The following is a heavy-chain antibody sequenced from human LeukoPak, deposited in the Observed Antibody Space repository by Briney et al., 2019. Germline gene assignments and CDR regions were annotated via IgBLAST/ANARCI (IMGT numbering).Heavy chain of an antibody. Sequence: PGGSLRLSCAASGFTVSSNYMSWVRQAPGKGLEWVSVIYSGGSTYYADSVKGRFTISRDNSKNTLYLQMNSLRAEDTAVYYCARGRKQWHKAGYSDYWGQGTLVTVSS. CDR3: ARGRKQWHKAGYSDY. CDR2: IYSGGST. D-gene: IGHD6-19*01. J-gene: IGHJ4*02. V-gene: IGHV3-66*01. CDR1: GFTVSSNY.